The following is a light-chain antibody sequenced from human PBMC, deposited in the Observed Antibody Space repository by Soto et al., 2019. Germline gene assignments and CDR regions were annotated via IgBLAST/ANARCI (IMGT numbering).Light chain of an antibody. V-gene: IGKV3-15*01. CDR2: GAS. Sequence: EVVMTQSPATLSVSPGERVTLSCRASQSVRSNLAWYLQKPGQAPRLLIYGASTRATGIPARFSGSGSGTEFNLPISSLQSEDFEVYYCQQYNNWPPLTFGGGTKVEIK. CDR3: QQYNNWPPLT. CDR1: QSVRSN. J-gene: IGKJ4*01.